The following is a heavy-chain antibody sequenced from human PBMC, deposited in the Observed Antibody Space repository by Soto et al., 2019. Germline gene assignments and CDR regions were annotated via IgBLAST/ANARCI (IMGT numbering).Heavy chain of an antibody. V-gene: IGHV3-21*01. CDR1: GFTFSSYS. D-gene: IGHD4-4*01. J-gene: IGHJ5*02. CDR2: ISSSSSYI. CDR3: ARVWSNYAPPNHWFDP. Sequence: GGSLRLSCAASGFTFSSYSMNWVRQAPGRGLEWVSSISSSSSYIYYADSVKGRFTISRDNAKNSLYLQMNSLRAEDTAVYYCARVWSNYAPPNHWFDPWGQGTLVTVSS.